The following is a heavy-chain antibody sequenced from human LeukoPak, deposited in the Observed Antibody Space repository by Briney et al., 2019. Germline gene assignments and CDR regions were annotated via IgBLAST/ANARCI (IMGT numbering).Heavy chain of an antibody. D-gene: IGHD3-22*01. J-gene: IGHJ4*02. CDR3: ARDSWSYYDSSGYSYPDY. CDR1: GYTFTSYA. CDR2: ININTGNP. Sequence: ASVKVSCKASGYTFTSYAMNWVRQAPGQGLEWMGWININTGNPTYAQGFTGRFVFSLDTSVSTAYLQISSLKAEDTAVYYCARDSWSYYDSSGYSYPDYWGQGTLVTVSS. V-gene: IGHV7-4-1*02.